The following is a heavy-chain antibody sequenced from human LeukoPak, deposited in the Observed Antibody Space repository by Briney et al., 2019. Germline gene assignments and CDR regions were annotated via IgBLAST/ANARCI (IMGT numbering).Heavy chain of an antibody. Sequence: GGSLRLSCVASEFTFSSYSMNWVRQAPGKGLEWVSSISSLSNYIYYADSVKGRFTISRDNAKNSLYLQMNSLRAEDTALYYCARGGENSGFDYWGQGTLVIVSS. V-gene: IGHV3-21*01. CDR2: ISSLSNYI. J-gene: IGHJ4*02. CDR3: ARGGENSGFDY. D-gene: IGHD6-19*01. CDR1: EFTFSSYS.